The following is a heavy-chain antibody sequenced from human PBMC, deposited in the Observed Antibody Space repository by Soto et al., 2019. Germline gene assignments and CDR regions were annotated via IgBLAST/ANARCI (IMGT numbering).Heavy chain of an antibody. V-gene: IGHV4-39*01. CDR1: GASIISSNSY. D-gene: IGHD1-26*01. CDR3: ARQPLHRVGSSISTLDI. J-gene: IGHJ3*02. CDR2: VSFGRDT. Sequence: PSETLSLTCTVSGASIISSNSYWAWIRQSPGTGLEWIGSVSFGRDTYFNTSLKSRLTISADTSKNEISLNLNSVTAADTALYYCARQPLHRVGSSISTLDIWGQGTVVT.